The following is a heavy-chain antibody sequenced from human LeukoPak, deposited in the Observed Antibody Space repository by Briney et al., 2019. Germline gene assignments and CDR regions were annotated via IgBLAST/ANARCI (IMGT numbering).Heavy chain of an antibody. CDR2: INHSGST. V-gene: IGHV4-34*01. CDR1: GGSFSGYY. CDR3: ARAYDYVWGSYRYKPYFDY. J-gene: IGHJ4*02. Sequence: PSETLSLTCAVYGGSFSGYYWSWIRQPPGKGLEWIGEINHSGSTNYNPSLKSRVTISVDTSKNQFSLKLSSVTAAVTAVYYCARAYDYVWGSYRYKPYFDYWGQGTLVTVSS. D-gene: IGHD3-16*02.